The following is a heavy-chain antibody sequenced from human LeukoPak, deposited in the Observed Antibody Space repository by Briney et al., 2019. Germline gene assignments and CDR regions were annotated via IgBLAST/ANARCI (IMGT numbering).Heavy chain of an antibody. D-gene: IGHD1-26*01. CDR3: ANSRSYYYFDY. CDR2: FNSGGVT. CDR1: GFTVSSNY. Sequence: GGSLRLSCAASGFTVSSNYMSWVRQGPGKGLEWVSSFNSGGVTYYADSVKGRFTISRDNSKNTLYLQMNSLRAEDTAVYYCANSRSYYYFDYWGQGTLVTVSS. V-gene: IGHV3-66*01. J-gene: IGHJ4*02.